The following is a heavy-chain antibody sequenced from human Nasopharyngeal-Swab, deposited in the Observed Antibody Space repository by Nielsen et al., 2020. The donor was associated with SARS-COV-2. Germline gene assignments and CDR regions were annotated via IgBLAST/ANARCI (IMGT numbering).Heavy chain of an antibody. CDR2: IYYSGST. V-gene: IGHV4-31*03. CDR3: ARSSDGYNCFLSGRDLGGSLFDY. J-gene: IGHJ4*02. CDR1: GGSISSGGYY. Sequence: SETLSLTCTVSGGSISSGGYYWSWIRQHPGKGLEWIGYIYYSGSTYYNPSLKSRVTISVDTSKNQFSLKLSSVTAADTAVYYCARSSDGYNCFLSGRDLGGSLFDYWGQGTLVTVSS. D-gene: IGHD5-24*01.